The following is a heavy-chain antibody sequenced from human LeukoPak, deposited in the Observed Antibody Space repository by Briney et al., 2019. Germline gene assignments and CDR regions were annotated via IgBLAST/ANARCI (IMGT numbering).Heavy chain of an antibody. Sequence: GGSLRLSCAASGFTFSSYWMSWVRQAPGKGLEWVANIKQDGSEKYYVDSVKGRFTISRDNAKNSLYLQMNSLRAEDTAVFYCARVGRQQQLFNRMYDYYGMDVWGQGTTVTVSS. CDR1: GFTFSSYW. V-gene: IGHV3-7*01. CDR3: ARVGRQQQLFNRMYDYYGMDV. J-gene: IGHJ6*02. D-gene: IGHD6-13*01. CDR2: IKQDGSEK.